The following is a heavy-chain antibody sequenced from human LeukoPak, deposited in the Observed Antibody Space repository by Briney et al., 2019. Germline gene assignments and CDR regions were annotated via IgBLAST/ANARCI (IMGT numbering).Heavy chain of an antibody. Sequence: GGSLRLSCAASGFTFSSYAMHWVRQAPGKGLEWVAVISYDGSNKYYADSVKGRFTISRDNSKNTLYLQMNSLRAEDTAVYYCAKSYRDTAMVTGVYFDYWGQGTLVTVSS. V-gene: IGHV3-30*04. J-gene: IGHJ4*02. D-gene: IGHD5-18*01. CDR3: AKSYRDTAMVTGVYFDY. CDR1: GFTFSSYA. CDR2: ISYDGSNK.